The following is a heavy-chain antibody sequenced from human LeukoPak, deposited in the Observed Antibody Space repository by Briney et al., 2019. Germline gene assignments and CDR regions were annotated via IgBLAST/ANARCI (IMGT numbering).Heavy chain of an antibody. D-gene: IGHD2/OR15-2a*01. CDR3: AKDQNHYSYYMDV. V-gene: IGHV3-30*02. CDR1: GFTFSSYG. J-gene: IGHJ6*03. Sequence: GGSLRLSCAGSGFTFSSYGMHWVRQAPGKGLEWVAFMRFDGSNKYYADSVKGRFTISRDNSKNTLYLQMNSLRAEDTAVYYCAKDQNHYSYYMDVWGKGTTVTVSS. CDR2: MRFDGSNK.